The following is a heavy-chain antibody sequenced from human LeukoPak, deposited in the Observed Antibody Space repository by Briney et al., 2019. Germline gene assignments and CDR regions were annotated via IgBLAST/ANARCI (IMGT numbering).Heavy chain of an antibody. CDR1: GYTFTGYY. Sequence: GASVKVSCKASGYTFTGYYMYWVRQAPGQGLEWMGWISAYNGNTNYAQKLQGRVTMTTDTSTSTAYMELRSLRSDDTAVYYCARVSHTYDILTGYSPIAYWGQGTLVTVSS. CDR3: ARVSHTYDILTGYSPIAY. CDR2: ISAYNGNT. J-gene: IGHJ4*02. V-gene: IGHV1-18*04. D-gene: IGHD3-9*01.